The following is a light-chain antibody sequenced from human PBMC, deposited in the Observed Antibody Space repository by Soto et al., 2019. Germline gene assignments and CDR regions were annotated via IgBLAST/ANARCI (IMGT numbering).Light chain of an antibody. Sequence: DFQLTQSPSTVSASVGDRVTITCRTSKTTGTWMAWYQQKPGKAPKLLIYDASRLETGIPSRFRGSRVGAEFALTITSLHPDDFATYYCQRYTTYSWTFGQGTKVEVK. V-gene: IGKV1-5*01. CDR1: KTTGTW. CDR3: QRYTTYSWT. J-gene: IGKJ1*01. CDR2: DAS.